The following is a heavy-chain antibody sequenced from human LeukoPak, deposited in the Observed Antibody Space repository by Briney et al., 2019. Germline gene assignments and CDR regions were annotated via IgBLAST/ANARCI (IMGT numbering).Heavy chain of an antibody. Sequence: ASVKVSCKASGGTFSNYAISWVRQAPGQGFEWLGGIIPMFGSAKYAQKFQGRVTITTDEPTTTAYMDLISLISEDTAVYYCVRRQALRGRHRAFDPWGQGTLVTVSS. CDR1: GGTFSNYA. CDR3: VRRQALRGRHRAFDP. V-gene: IGHV1-69*05. D-gene: IGHD6-25*01. J-gene: IGHJ5*02. CDR2: IIPMFGSA.